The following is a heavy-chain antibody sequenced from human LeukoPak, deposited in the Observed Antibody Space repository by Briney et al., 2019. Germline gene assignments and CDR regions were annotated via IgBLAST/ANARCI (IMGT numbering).Heavy chain of an antibody. J-gene: IGHJ4*02. CDR2: ISSSSSYI. V-gene: IGHV3-21*01. CDR1: GFNFSSYS. D-gene: IGHD6-19*01. Sequence: PGGSLRLSCAASGFNFSSYSMNWVRQAPGKWLELVSSISSSSSYIYYADSVKGRFTILRDKAKNSLYLQMNRLRAEDAAVHYGSTAHSSGRSCWGQGTLVTASS. CDR3: STAHSSGRSC.